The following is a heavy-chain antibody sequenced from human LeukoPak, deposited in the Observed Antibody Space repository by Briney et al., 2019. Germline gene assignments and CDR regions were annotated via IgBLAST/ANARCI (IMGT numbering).Heavy chain of an antibody. CDR2: IYHSGST. V-gene: IGHV4-4*02. Sequence: GSLRLSCVTSEFTFSSYSMSWVRQPPGKGLEWIGEIYHSGSTNYNPSLKSRVTISVDKSKNQFSLKLSSVTAADTAVYYRASRSNYYDSSGYYYVGYFQHWGQGTLVTVSS. D-gene: IGHD3-22*01. J-gene: IGHJ1*01. CDR3: ASRSNYYDSSGYYYVGYFQH. CDR1: EFTFSSYSM.